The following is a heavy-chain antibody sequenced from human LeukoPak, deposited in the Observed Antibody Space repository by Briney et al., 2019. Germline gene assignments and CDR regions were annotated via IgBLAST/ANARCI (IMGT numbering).Heavy chain of an antibody. CDR2: ISWNSGSI. D-gene: IGHD6-13*01. Sequence: GGSLRLSCAASGFTFDDYAMHWVRQAPGKGLEWVSGISWNSGSIGYADSVKGRFTISRDNAKNSLFLQMNSLRAEDTDVYYCATSQGSWPDYFDYWGQGTLVTVSS. J-gene: IGHJ4*02. CDR3: ATSQGSWPDYFDY. V-gene: IGHV3-9*01. CDR1: GFTFDDYA.